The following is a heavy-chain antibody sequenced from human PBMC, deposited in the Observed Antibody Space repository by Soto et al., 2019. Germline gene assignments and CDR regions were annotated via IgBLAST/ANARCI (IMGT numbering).Heavy chain of an antibody. V-gene: IGHV1-18*01. CDR1: GYTFTSYG. CDR3: ARDLSDFWSGSTYYYYYYYGMDV. CDR2: ISAYNGNT. J-gene: IGHJ6*02. D-gene: IGHD3-3*01. Sequence: ASVKVSCKASGYTFTSYGISWVRQATGQGLEWMGWISAYNGNTNYAQKLQGRVTMTTDTSTSTAYMELRSLRSDDTAVYYCARDLSDFWSGSTYYYYYYYGMDVWGQGTTVTVSS.